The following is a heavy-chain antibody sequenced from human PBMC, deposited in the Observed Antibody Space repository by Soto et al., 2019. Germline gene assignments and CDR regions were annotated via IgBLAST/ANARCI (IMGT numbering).Heavy chain of an antibody. CDR2: ISYDGSNK. J-gene: IGHJ4*02. V-gene: IGHV3-30-3*01. CDR1: GFTFSSYA. Sequence: QVQLVESGGGVVQPGRSLRLSCAASGFTFSSYAMHWVRQAPGKGLEWVAVISYDGSNKYYADSVKGRFTISRDNSKNTLYLQMNSLRAEDTAVYYCVRDQTVCLDYWGQGTLVTVSS. CDR3: VRDQTVCLDY.